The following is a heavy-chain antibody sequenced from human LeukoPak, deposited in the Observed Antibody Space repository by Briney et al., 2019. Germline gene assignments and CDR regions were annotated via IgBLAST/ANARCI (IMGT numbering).Heavy chain of an antibody. D-gene: IGHD4-11*01. CDR3: ARVMGATVTTFHYYCMDV. CDR1: GFTFSHYS. CDR2: ITSSSSHI. Sequence: SGGSLRLSCAASGFTFSHYSIDWVRQAPGKGLERVASITSSSSHIYYADSVKVRVTISRDNVKNSLYLQMNSLSAEDTAIYYCARVMGATVTTFHYYCMDVWGVGTTVTVSS. J-gene: IGHJ6*03. V-gene: IGHV3-21*01.